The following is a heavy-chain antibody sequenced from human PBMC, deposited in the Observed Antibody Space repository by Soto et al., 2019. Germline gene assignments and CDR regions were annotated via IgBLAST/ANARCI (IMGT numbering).Heavy chain of an antibody. CDR3: AKDHHCSGGTCYSGFEH. J-gene: IGHJ4*02. V-gene: IGHV3-9*01. CDR1: GFTFDDYA. Sequence: EVQLVESGGGLVQPGRSLRLSCAASGFTFDDYAMHWVRQAPGKGLEWVSGISWNGDTIVYADSVKGCFTLSSDNAKNSLYRQMNSLRPEDTALYYCAKDHHCSGGTCYSGFEHWGQGTLVTVSS. D-gene: IGHD2-15*01. CDR2: ISWNGDTI.